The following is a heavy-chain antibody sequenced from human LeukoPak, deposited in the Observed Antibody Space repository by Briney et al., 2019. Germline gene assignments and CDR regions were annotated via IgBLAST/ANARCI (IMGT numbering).Heavy chain of an antibody. V-gene: IGHV3-11*01. CDR1: GFTFSDYY. CDR3: ARGQGSSLPHAFDI. CDR2: ISSGGSTI. Sequence: PGGSLRLSCAASGFTFSDYYMSWIRQAPGKGLEWVSYISSGGSTIYYADSVKGRFTISRDNAKNSLYLQMNSLRAEDTAVYYCARGQGSSLPHAFDIWGQGTMVTVSS. D-gene: IGHD5/OR15-5a*01. J-gene: IGHJ3*02.